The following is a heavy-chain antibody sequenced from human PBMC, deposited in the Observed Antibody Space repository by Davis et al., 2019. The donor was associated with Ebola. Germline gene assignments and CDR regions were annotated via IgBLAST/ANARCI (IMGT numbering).Heavy chain of an antibody. CDR1: GFAFSNYN. Sequence: GESLKISCTASGFAFSNYNMNWVRQAPGKGLEWVSSITTNGWSTYYADSVMGRFTISRDNAEKSLYLEMYSLRDEDTAVYYCARDRRFGEPSLVDYWGQGTLVTVSS. CDR2: ITTNGWST. CDR3: ARDRRFGEPSLVDY. D-gene: IGHD3-16*01. V-gene: IGHV3-48*02. J-gene: IGHJ4*02.